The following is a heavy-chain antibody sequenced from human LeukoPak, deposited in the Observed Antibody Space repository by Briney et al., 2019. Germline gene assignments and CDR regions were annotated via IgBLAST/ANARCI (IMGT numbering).Heavy chain of an antibody. CDR2: ISYDGSNK. V-gene: IGHV3-30*18. J-gene: IGHJ6*02. Sequence: GGSLRLSCAASGFTFSSYGMHWVRQAPGKGLEWVAVISYDGSNKYYADSVKGRFTISRDNSKNTLYLQMNSLRAEDTAVYYCAKDYIAAAASYGMDVWGQGTTVTVSS. CDR3: AKDYIAAAASYGMDV. D-gene: IGHD6-13*01. CDR1: GFTFSSYG.